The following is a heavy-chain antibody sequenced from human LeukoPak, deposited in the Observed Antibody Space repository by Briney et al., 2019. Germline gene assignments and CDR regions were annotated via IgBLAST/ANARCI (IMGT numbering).Heavy chain of an antibody. J-gene: IGHJ4*02. Sequence: GGSLRLSCAASGFTFDDYTMHWVRQAPGKGLEWVSLISWDGGSTYYADSVKGRFTISRDNSKNSLYLQMNSLRTEDTALYYCAKDAGEYCSSTSCYTLDYWGQGTPVTVSS. V-gene: IGHV3-43*01. CDR2: ISWDGGST. D-gene: IGHD2-2*02. CDR1: GFTFDDYT. CDR3: AKDAGEYCSSTSCYTLDY.